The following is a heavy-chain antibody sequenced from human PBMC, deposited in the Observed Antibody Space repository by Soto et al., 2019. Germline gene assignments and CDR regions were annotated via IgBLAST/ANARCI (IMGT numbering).Heavy chain of an antibody. V-gene: IGHV1-18*01. CDR2: ISAYIGNT. D-gene: IGHD6-19*01. J-gene: IGHJ4*02. Sequence: QVQLVQSGAEVKKPGASVKVSCKASGYTFTSYGISWGRQAPGQGLEWMGWISAYIGNTNYAQKLQGRVTMTTDTSTSTAYMELRSLRSDDTAVYYCARVSGSVGSIAVAEIDYWGQGTLVTVSS. CDR1: GYTFTSYG. CDR3: ARVSGSVGSIAVAEIDY.